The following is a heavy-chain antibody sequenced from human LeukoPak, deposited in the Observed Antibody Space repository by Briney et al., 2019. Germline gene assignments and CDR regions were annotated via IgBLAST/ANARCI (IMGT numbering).Heavy chain of an antibody. J-gene: IGHJ4*02. CDR2: ISGSGGST. D-gene: IGHD4-17*01. CDR1: GFTFSSYA. Sequence: GGSLRLSCAASGFTFSSYAMSWVRQAPGKGLEWVSAISGSGGSTYYADSVKGRFTISRDNSENTLYLQMSSLRAEDTAVYYCAKPVTTVTTYFDYWGQGTLVTVSS. V-gene: IGHV3-23*01. CDR3: AKPVTTVTTYFDY.